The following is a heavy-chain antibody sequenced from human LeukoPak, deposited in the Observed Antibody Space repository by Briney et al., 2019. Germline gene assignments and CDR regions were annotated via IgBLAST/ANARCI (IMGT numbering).Heavy chain of an antibody. CDR1: GGSISSYY. J-gene: IGHJ4*02. CDR3: AREEYSSSSGPFDY. Sequence: SETLSLTCTVSGGSISSYYWSWIRQPPRKRLECVGYIYYSGSTNYNPSLKSRVTISVDTSKNKFSLNLSSVTAEDTAVYYCAREEYSSSSGPFDYWGQGTLVTVSS. V-gene: IGHV4-59*01. CDR2: IYYSGST. D-gene: IGHD6-6*01.